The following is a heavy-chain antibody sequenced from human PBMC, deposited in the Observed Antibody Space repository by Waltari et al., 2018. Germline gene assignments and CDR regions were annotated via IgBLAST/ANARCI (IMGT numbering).Heavy chain of an antibody. Sequence: QVQLQQWGAGLLKPSETLSLTCAVYGGSFSGYYWSWIRQPPGKGLEWIGEINHSGSTNYNPSLKSRVTISVDTSKNQFSLKLSSVTAADTAVYYCARGPRITMIVRYYYYGMDVWGQGTTVTVSS. CDR1: GGSFSGYY. J-gene: IGHJ6*02. V-gene: IGHV4-34*01. CDR3: ARGPRITMIVRYYYYGMDV. D-gene: IGHD3-22*01. CDR2: INHSGST.